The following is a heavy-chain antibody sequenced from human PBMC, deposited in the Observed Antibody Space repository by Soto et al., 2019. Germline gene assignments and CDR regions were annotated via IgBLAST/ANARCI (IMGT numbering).Heavy chain of an antibody. CDR2: IYFGGDT. V-gene: IGHV3-53*01. D-gene: IGHD2-2*01. CDR3: EKARSCTGAFCYGLDV. CDR1: GFAVNSNY. J-gene: IGHJ6*02. Sequence: GGSLRLSCAASGFAVNSNYINWVRQAPGKGLEWVSIIYFGGDTFYADSVKGRFSISRDNSKNTVYLQMNSLRAEDTAVYYCEKARSCTGAFCYGLDVWGPGTTVPVS.